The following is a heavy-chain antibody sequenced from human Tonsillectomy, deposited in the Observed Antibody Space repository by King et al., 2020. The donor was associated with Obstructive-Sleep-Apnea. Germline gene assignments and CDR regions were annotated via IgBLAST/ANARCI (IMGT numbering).Heavy chain of an antibody. D-gene: IGHD3-9*01. CDR3: ARDPAPNFDSWEYSDYGMDV. J-gene: IGHJ6*02. CDR1: RFTFSSYS. V-gene: IGHV3-21*06. Sequence: VQLVESGGGLVKPGGSLRLSCAASRFTFSSYSMIWVRQAPGKGLERVSSISSSSNYKYYSDSVKGRFTISRDNGKNSLYLQMNSLRAEDTGIYYCARDPAPNFDSWEYSDYGMDVWGQGTTVTVSS. CDR2: ISSSSNYK.